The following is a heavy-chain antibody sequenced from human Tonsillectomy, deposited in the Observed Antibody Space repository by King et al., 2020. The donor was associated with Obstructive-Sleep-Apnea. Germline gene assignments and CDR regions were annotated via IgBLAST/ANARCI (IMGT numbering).Heavy chain of an antibody. CDR3: AKEVPAITPRVDY. J-gene: IGHJ4*02. D-gene: IGHD1-14*01. CDR2: ISGGGGRT. Sequence: VQLVESGGGLVQPGGSLRLSCAASGFTFSGYAMSWFRQAPGKGLEWVSAISGGGGRTYYADSVKGRFTISRDNSKNRLYLQLNSLGAEDTAVYYCAKEVPAITPRVDYWGQGTLVTVSS. CDR1: GFTFSGYA. V-gene: IGHV3-23*04.